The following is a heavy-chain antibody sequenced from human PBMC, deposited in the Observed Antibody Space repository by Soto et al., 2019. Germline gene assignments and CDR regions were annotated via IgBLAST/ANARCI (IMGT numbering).Heavy chain of an antibody. Sequence: SETLSLTCTVSGGSISSYYWSWIRQPPGKGLEWIGYIYYSGSTDYNPSLKSRVTISVDTSKNQFSLKLSSVTAADTAVYYCARYSGRSYYYYMDVWGKGTTVTVSS. CDR2: IYYSGST. J-gene: IGHJ6*03. D-gene: IGHD3-10*01. CDR1: GGSISSYY. CDR3: ARYSGRSYYYYMDV. V-gene: IGHV4-59*08.